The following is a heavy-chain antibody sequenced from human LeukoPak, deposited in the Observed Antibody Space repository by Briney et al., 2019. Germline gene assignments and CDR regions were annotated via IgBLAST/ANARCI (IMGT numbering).Heavy chain of an antibody. CDR3: AIFEGYCSSTSCYWVPFDP. CDR1: GGTFSSSA. V-gene: IGHV1-69*13. D-gene: IGHD2-2*01. Sequence: SVKVSCKASGGTFSSSAISWVRQAPGQGLEWMGGIIPIFGTANYAQKFQGRVTITADESTSTAYMELSSLRSEDTAVYYCAIFEGYCSSTSCYWVPFDPWGQGTLVTVSS. CDR2: IIPIFGTA. J-gene: IGHJ5*02.